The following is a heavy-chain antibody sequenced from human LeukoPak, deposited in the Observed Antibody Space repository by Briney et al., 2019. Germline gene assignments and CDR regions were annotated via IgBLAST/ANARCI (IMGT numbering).Heavy chain of an antibody. V-gene: IGHV3-21*01. CDR2: ISSSSSYI. CDR3: TRDMITFGGVIVYMDV. Sequence: GGSVRLSCAASGFTFSSYSMNWVRQAPGKGLEWVSSISSSSSYIYYADSVKGRFTISRDNAKNSLYLQMNSLRAEDTAVYYCTRDMITFGGVIVYMDVWGKGTTVTISS. D-gene: IGHD3-16*02. CDR1: GFTFSSYS. J-gene: IGHJ6*03.